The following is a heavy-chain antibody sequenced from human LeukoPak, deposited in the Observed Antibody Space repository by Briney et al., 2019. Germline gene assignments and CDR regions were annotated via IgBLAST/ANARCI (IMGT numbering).Heavy chain of an antibody. D-gene: IGHD2-21*01. CDR2: IYTSGST. CDR3: ARGWIANRLYFDY. Sequence: SQTLSLTCTVSGGSISSGSYYWSWIRQPAGKGLEWIGRIYTSGSTNYNPSLKSRVTISVDTSKNPFSLKLSSVTAADTAVYYCARGWIANRLYFDYWGQGTLVTVSS. CDR1: GGSISSGSYY. V-gene: IGHV4-61*02. J-gene: IGHJ4*02.